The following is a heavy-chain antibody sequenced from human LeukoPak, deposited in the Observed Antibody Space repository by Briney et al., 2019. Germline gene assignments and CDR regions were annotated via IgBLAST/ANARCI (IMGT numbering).Heavy chain of an antibody. CDR3: AKEYSGFDY. CDR2: ISYDGSNK. V-gene: IGHV3-30*18. CDR1: GFTFSSYG. Sequence: PGRSLRLSCAASGFTFSSYGMHWVRQAPGKGLEWVAVISYDGSNKYYADSVKGRFTISRDNSKNTLYLQMNSLRAEDTAVYYCAKEYSGFDYWGQGTLVTVSS. J-gene: IGHJ4*02. D-gene: IGHD1-26*01.